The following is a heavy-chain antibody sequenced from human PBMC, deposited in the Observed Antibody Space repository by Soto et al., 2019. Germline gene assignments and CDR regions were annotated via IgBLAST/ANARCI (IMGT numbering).Heavy chain of an antibody. CDR3: ARGEGGYSYGSYYYYGMDV. D-gene: IGHD5-18*01. CDR2: ISSSSSYI. CDR1: GFTFSSYS. V-gene: IGHV3-21*01. Sequence: PAGSLRLSCAASGFTFSSYSMNWVRQAPGKGLEWVSSISSSSSYIYYADSVKGRFTISRDNAKNSLYLQMNSLRAEDTAVYYCARGEGGYSYGSYYYYGMDVWGQGTTVTVSS. J-gene: IGHJ6*02.